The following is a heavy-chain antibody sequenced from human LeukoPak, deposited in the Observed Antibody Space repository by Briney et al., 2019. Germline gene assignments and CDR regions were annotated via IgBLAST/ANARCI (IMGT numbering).Heavy chain of an antibody. CDR2: IYPGDSDT. D-gene: IGHD3-10*01. V-gene: IGHV5-51*01. CDR3: ARSREPYGSGSYLDY. Sequence: GESLKISCKGSGYSFTNYWIGWVRQMPGKGLEWMGIIYPGDSDTRYSPSFQGQVTISADKSINTAYLQWNSLKASDTAMYYCARSREPYGSGSYLDYWGQGTLVTVSS. CDR1: GYSFTNYW. J-gene: IGHJ4*02.